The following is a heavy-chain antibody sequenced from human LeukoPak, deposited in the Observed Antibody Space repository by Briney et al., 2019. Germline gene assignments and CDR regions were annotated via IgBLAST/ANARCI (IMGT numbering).Heavy chain of an antibody. CDR3: ARSFGCSYALRFDP. Sequence: SETLSLTCAVSGGSISSSNWWSWVRQPPGKGLEWIGEIYHSGSTNYNPSLKSRVTISVDKSKNQFSLKLSSVTATDTAVYYCARSFGCSYALRFDPWGQGTLVTVSS. CDR1: GGSISSSNW. CDR2: IYHSGST. V-gene: IGHV4-4*02. J-gene: IGHJ5*02. D-gene: IGHD5-18*01.